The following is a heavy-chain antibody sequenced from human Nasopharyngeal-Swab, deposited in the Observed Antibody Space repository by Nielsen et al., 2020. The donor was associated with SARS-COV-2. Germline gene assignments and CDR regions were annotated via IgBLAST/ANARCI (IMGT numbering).Heavy chain of an antibody. V-gene: IGHV3-21*01. J-gene: IGHJ6*02. CDR3: ARDGLDYDFWSAYFIDV. D-gene: IGHD3-3*01. Sequence: GSLRLSCAASGFTFNNYNFNWVRQAPGKGLEWVSSISSSSSYIYYADSVKGRFTISRDNAKNSLYLQMNSLRAEDTAVYYCARDGLDYDFWSAYFIDVWGQGTTVTVSS. CDR1: GFTFNNYN. CDR2: ISSSSSYI.